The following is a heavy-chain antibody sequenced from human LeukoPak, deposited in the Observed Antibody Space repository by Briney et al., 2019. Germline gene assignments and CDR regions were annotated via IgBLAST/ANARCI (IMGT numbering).Heavy chain of an antibody. J-gene: IGHJ5*02. Sequence: ASVKVSCKASGYTFTGYYMHWVRQAPGQGLEWMGWINPNSGGTNYAQKFQGRVTMTRDTSISTAHMELSRLRSDDTAVYYCARGSIAVAVFRFDPWGQGTLVTVSS. V-gene: IGHV1-2*02. CDR3: ARGSIAVAVFRFDP. CDR1: GYTFTGYY. D-gene: IGHD6-19*01. CDR2: INPNSGGT.